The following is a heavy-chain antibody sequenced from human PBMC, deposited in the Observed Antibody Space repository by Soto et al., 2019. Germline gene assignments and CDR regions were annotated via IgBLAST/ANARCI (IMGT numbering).Heavy chain of an antibody. CDR2: IYHSGNT. CDR1: GFSMSGGYY. J-gene: IGHJ4*02. V-gene: IGHV4-38-2*01. CDR3: ARARIIVSGTIVDY. D-gene: IGHD1-7*01. Sequence: SETLSLTCAVSGFSMSGGYYCGWFRQPPGEGLEWIGTIYHSGNTYYSPSLTSRVTISVDTSKNHFSLQLRSVTAADTAVYYCARARIIVSGTIVDYWGQGTLVTVSS.